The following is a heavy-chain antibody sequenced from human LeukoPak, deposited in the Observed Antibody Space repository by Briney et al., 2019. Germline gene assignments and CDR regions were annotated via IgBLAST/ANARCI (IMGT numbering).Heavy chain of an antibody. CDR2: INHSGST. D-gene: IGHD3-10*01. CDR3: ARGVVTMVRGVIFYGMDV. Sequence: PSETLSLTCAVYGGSFSGYYWSWIRQPPGKGLEWIGEINHSGSTNYNPSLKSRVTISVDTSKNQFSLKLSSVTAADTAVYYCARGVVTMVRGVIFYGMDVWGQGTTVTVSS. J-gene: IGHJ6*02. V-gene: IGHV4-34*01. CDR1: GGSFSGYY.